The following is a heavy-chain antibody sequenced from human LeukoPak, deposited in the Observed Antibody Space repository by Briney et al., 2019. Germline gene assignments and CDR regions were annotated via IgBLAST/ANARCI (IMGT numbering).Heavy chain of an antibody. CDR1: GDSISSSSYF. D-gene: IGHD3-10*01. CDR2: IYYSGST. J-gene: IGHJ4*02. CDR3: ARQYGSGSYSKNFDY. V-gene: IGHV4-39*01. Sequence: PSETLSLTCTVSGDSISSSSYFWGWIRQPPGEGLEWIGSIYYSGSTYYNPSLKSRVTISVDTSKNQFSLKLSSVTAADTAVYYCARQYGSGSYSKNFDYWGQGTLVTVSS.